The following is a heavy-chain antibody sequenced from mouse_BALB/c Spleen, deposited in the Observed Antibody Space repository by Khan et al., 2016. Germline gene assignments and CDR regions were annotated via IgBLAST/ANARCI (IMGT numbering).Heavy chain of an antibody. D-gene: IGHD1-1*01. V-gene: IGHV13-2*02. J-gene: IGHJ1*01. CDR1: GFTFSNYR. CDR3: SRGSYYGSSYFDG. Sequence: VQLLETGGGLVRPGNSLKLSCVTSGFTFSNYRMHWLRQPPGKRLEWIAVITVKSDNYGAHYVESVKGRFTISRDDSKSSVYLQMNRLREENTATYCCSRGSYYGSSYFDGWGAGTTITVSS. CDR2: ITVKSDNYGA.